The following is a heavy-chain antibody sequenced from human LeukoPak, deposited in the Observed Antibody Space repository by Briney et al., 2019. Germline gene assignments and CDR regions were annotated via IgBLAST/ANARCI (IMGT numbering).Heavy chain of an antibody. J-gene: IGHJ6*04. D-gene: IGHD2-8*01. CDR2: FIPVLGTA. CDR1: GGTFSDYA. Sequence: AVKVSCKASGGTFSDYALNWVRQAPEQGLEWMGVFIPVLGTANSTQNFQDRVSITADISTHTVYMELSSLKSEDTAVYFCAGIPVFGVVLHQEPVWGKGTTVTVSS. V-gene: IGHV1-69*10. CDR3: AGIPVFGVVLHQEPV.